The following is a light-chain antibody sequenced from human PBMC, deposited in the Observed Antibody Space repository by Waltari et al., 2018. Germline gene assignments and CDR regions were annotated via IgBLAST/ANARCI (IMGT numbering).Light chain of an antibody. Sequence: QSALTQPASVSGSPGQSITISCSGTDSDVGAYDFVSWYQQHPGKAPHLLIYEVSNRPSGISNRFSGSKAGNSASLTISGLQAEDEADYYCSSYTTSSAPGVFGTGTRVTVL. CDR3: SSYTTSSAPGV. CDR2: EVS. V-gene: IGLV2-14*01. CDR1: DSDVGAYDF. J-gene: IGLJ1*01.